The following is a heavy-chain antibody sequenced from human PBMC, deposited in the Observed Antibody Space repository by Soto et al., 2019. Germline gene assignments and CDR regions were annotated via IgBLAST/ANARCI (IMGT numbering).Heavy chain of an antibody. CDR3: AAGYDILTGYYKHYYMDV. CDR1: GGSISSYY. J-gene: IGHJ6*03. CDR2: IYYSGST. D-gene: IGHD3-9*01. Sequence: SETLSLTSTVSGGSISSYYWSWIRQPPGKGLEWIGYIYYSGSTNYNPSLKSRVTISVDTSKNQFSLKLSSVTAADTAVYYCAAGYDILTGYYKHYYMDVWGKGTTVTVSS. V-gene: IGHV4-59*01.